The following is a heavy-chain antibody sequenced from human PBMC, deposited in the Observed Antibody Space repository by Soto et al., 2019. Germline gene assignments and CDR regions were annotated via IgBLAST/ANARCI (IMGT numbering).Heavy chain of an antibody. J-gene: IGHJ4*02. D-gene: IGHD3-9*01. Sequence: GGSLRLSCAASGFTFSSYEMNWVRQAPGKGLEWVSYISSSGSTIYYADSVKGRFTISRDNAKNSLYLQMNSLRAEDTAVYYCASNGLLRYFDWPPGFDYWGQGTLVTVSS. CDR1: GFTFSSYE. CDR3: ASNGLLRYFDWPPGFDY. CDR2: ISSSGSTI. V-gene: IGHV3-48*03.